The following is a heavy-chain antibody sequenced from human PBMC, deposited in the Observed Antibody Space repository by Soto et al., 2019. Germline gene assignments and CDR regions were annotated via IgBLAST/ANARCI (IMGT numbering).Heavy chain of an antibody. D-gene: IGHD2-15*01. CDR1: GDSINRGAYY. V-gene: IGHV4-30-4*08. J-gene: IGHJ4*02. Sequence: SETLSLTCTVSGDSINRGAYYWTWIRQHPGKGLEWIGYISNSGSTYYNPSLKSRVTISVDRSKNQFSLKLSSVTAADTAVYYCARGQVVAAQHWGQGTLVTVSS. CDR2: ISNSGST. CDR3: ARGQVVAAQH.